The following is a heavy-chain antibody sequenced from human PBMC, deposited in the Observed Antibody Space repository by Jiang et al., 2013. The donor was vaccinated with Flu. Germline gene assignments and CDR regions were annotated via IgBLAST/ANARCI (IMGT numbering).Heavy chain of an antibody. CDR3: VQNGLYSGYEYHGFDI. CDR2: FIGMMI. CDR1: GFSFTTSGVG. V-gene: IGHV2-5*04. J-gene: IGHJ3*02. D-gene: IGHD5-12*01. Sequence: KPTQTLTLTCTFSGFSFTTSGVGVHWDPSAPRKGPWSGLHSFIGMMISATSPSLRSRLTITKDTSKNQVVLTMTNMDPVDTGTYYCVQNGLYSGYEYHGFDIWGQGTVVTSLQ.